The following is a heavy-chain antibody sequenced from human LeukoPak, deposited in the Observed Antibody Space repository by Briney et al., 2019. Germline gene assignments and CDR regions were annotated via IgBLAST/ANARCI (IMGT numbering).Heavy chain of an antibody. CDR3: AREQTTVTTEWFDP. Sequence: SETLSLTCTVSGGSISSSSYYLGWIRQPPGKGLEWIGSIYYSGSTYYNPSLKSRVTISVDTSKNQFSLKLSSVTAADTAVYYCAREQTTVTTEWFDPWGQGTLVTVSS. V-gene: IGHV4-39*01. D-gene: IGHD4-11*01. CDR2: IYYSGST. CDR1: GGSISSSSYY. J-gene: IGHJ5*02.